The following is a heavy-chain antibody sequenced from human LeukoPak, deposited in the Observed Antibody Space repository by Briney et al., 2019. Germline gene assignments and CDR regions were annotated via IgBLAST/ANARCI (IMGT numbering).Heavy chain of an antibody. D-gene: IGHD2-15*01. J-gene: IGHJ4*02. V-gene: IGHV1-2*02. Sequence: ASVKVSCKASGYTFTGYYMHWVRQAPGQGFEWMGWINPNSGGTNYAQKFQGRVTMTRDTSISTAYMELSRLRSDDTAVYYCARDTRFGGSCNYWGQGTLVTVSS. CDR1: GYTFTGYY. CDR2: INPNSGGT. CDR3: ARDTRFGGSCNY.